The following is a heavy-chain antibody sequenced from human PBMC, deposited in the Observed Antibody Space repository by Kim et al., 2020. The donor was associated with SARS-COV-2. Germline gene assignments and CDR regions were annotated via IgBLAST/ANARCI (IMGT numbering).Heavy chain of an antibody. Sequence: GGSLRLSCAASGFTFSSYAMHWVRQAPGKGLEWVAVISYDGSNKYYADSVKGRFTISRDNSKNTLYLQMNSLRAEDTAVYYCARIGYSPIDYWGQGTLVTVSS. D-gene: IGHD5-18*01. V-gene: IGHV3-30*04. CDR3: ARIGYSPIDY. CDR2: ISYDGSNK. CDR1: GFTFSSYA. J-gene: IGHJ4*02.